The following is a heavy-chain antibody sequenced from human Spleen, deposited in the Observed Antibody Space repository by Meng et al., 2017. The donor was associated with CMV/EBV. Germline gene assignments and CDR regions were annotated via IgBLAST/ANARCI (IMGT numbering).Heavy chain of an antibody. Sequence: GGSLRLSCAASGFTFSSHAMSWVRQAPGKGLEWVSAISGSGGRTYYADSVKGRFTISRDNFKNALYLQMNSLRAEDTAVYYCAKPDYYDSSGYLGYWGQGTLVTVSS. CDR2: ISGSGGRT. V-gene: IGHV3-23*01. J-gene: IGHJ4*02. CDR3: AKPDYYDSSGYLGY. CDR1: GFTFSSHA. D-gene: IGHD3-22*01.